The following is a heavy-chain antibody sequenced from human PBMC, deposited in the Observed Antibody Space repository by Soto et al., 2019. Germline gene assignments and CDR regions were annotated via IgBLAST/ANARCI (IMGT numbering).Heavy chain of an antibody. Sequence: VQLVESGGGVVQPGRSLRLSCAAAGFTFSDYARHWVRQAPGKGLEWVAVVSHDGRNTHYADSVKGRFTISRDSSKNTVSLEMTSLRAEDTAVYYCAKGGRQWLVTSDFNYWGQGALVTVSS. CDR3: AKGGRQWLVTSDFNY. CDR2: VSHDGRNT. D-gene: IGHD6-19*01. V-gene: IGHV3-30*18. CDR1: GFTFSDYA. J-gene: IGHJ4*02.